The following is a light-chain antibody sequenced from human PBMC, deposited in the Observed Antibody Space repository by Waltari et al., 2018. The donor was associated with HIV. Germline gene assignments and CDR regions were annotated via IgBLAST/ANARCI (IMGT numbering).Light chain of an antibody. V-gene: IGKV3-11*01. CDR1: QSVSTY. J-gene: IGKJ2*01. CDR2: DAS. CDR3: QERSNWPPL. Sequence: EIVLTQSPATLSLSPRERATLSCRASQSVSTYLAWYQQKPGQAPRLLIYDASNRATGIPARFSGSGSGTDFTLTISSLEPEDFAVYYCQERSNWPPLFGQGTKLEIK.